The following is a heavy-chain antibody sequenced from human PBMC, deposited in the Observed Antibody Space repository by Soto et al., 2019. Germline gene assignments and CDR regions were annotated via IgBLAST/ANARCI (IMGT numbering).Heavy chain of an antibody. J-gene: IGHJ5*02. V-gene: IGHV4-30-4*01. CDR1: GGSISSGDYY. Sequence: SETLSLTCTVSGGSISSGDYYWSWIRQPPGKGLEWIGYIYYSGSTYYNPSLKSRVTISVDTSKNQFSLKLSSVTAADTAVYYCARTAGSGYYIIWFDPWGQGTLVTVSS. CDR3: ARTAGSGYYIIWFDP. CDR2: IYYSGST. D-gene: IGHD3-3*01.